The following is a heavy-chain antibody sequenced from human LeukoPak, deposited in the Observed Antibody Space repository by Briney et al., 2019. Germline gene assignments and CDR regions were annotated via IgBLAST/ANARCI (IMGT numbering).Heavy chain of an antibody. CDR1: GYTFTSYY. CDR3: ARREGGATKREYYFDY. Sequence: ASVKVSCKASGYTFTSYYMHWVRQAPGQGLEWMGIINPSDGSTSYAQKFQGRVTMTRDTSTSTVYMELSSLRSEDTAVYYCARREGGATKREYYFDYWGQGTLVTVSS. J-gene: IGHJ4*02. CDR2: INPSDGST. D-gene: IGHD1-26*01. V-gene: IGHV1-46*01.